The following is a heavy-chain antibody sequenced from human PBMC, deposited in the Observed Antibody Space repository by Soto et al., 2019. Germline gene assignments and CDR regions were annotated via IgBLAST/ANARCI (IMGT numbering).Heavy chain of an antibody. J-gene: IGHJ5*02. Sequence: VEALKISWRASGYTVNDYYIAWLRQKSGHGPELMVLVRPGDSSTDSKPSFRGRSVISFDESLTTVYLHLSNFQAADIAVYHCARRFRNAATSYGAHWYYXWGQVTQFTVSX. CDR2: VRPGDSST. CDR3: ARRFRNAATSYGAHWYYX. V-gene: IGHV5-10-1*01. D-gene: IGHD4-17*01. CDR1: GYTVNDYY.